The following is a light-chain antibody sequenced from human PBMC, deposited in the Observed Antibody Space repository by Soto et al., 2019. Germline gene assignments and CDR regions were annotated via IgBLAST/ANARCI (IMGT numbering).Light chain of an antibody. Sequence: EIVMTQSPATLSVSPGERVTLSCRASQTISDNLVWYQQKPGQAPRLLIYGASTRATGIPARFSGSGSGAENFLTISSLQSEDFAVYYCQQYHNWPLITFGQGTRLEIK. CDR2: GAS. J-gene: IGKJ5*01. CDR3: QQYHNWPLIT. V-gene: IGKV3-15*01. CDR1: QTISDN.